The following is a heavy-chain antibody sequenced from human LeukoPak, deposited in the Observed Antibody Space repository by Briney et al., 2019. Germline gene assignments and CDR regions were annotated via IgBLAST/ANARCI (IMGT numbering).Heavy chain of an antibody. V-gene: IGHV3-7*01. J-gene: IGHJ4*02. CDR2: VKQDGSEK. D-gene: IGHD3-16*01. CDR3: ARDRGSDPEFGY. Sequence: GGSLRLSCAASGFTFSGYWMSWVRQAPGKGLEWVANVKQDGSEKYYVDSVKGRFTISRDNAKNSLYLQMNSLRAEDTAVYYCARDRGSDPEFGYWGQGTLVTVSS. CDR1: GFTFSGYW.